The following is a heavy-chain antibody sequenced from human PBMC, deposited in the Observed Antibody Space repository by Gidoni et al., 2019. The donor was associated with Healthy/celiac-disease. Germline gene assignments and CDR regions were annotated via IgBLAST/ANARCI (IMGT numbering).Heavy chain of an antibody. J-gene: IGHJ5*02. Sequence: EVQLVASGGGLVQPGRSLRLSCAASGFTFDDYAMPWVRQAPRKGLEWVSGISWNSGSIGYADSVKGRFTISRDNAKNSLYLQMNSLRAEDTALYYCAKDEAYCSGGSCYSGWFDPWGQGTLVTVSS. D-gene: IGHD2-15*01. CDR1: GFTFDDYA. V-gene: IGHV3-9*01. CDR2: ISWNSGSI. CDR3: AKDEAYCSGGSCYSGWFDP.